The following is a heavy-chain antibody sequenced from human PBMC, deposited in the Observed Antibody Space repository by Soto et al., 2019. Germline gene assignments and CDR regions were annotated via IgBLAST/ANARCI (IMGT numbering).Heavy chain of an antibody. CDR1: GDSVSSNSAA. D-gene: IGHD6-13*01. J-gene: IGHJ4*02. V-gene: IGHV6-1*01. CDR2: TYYRSKWYN. Sequence: PSQTLSLTCAISGDSVSSNSAAWNWIRQSPSRGLEWLGRTYYRSKWYNDYAVSVKSRITINPDTSKNQFSLQLNSVTPKDTAVYYCAWTGYSSSWATRGPFDYWGQGTLVTVSS. CDR3: AWTGYSSSWATRGPFDY.